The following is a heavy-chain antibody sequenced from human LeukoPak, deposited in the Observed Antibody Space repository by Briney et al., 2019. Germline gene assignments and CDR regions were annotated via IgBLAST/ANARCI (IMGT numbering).Heavy chain of an antibody. D-gene: IGHD6-13*01. Sequence: KPSETLSLTCTVSGGSISTYYWSWIRQPPEKGLEWIGYVDYSGSTNYSSSLKSRVTISLDTSKNQSSLKLTSVTAADTAVYYCARGRRSSNRPDALDIWGQGTMVTMSS. V-gene: IGHV4-59*12. CDR1: GGSISTYY. J-gene: IGHJ3*02. CDR2: VDYSGST. CDR3: ARGRRSSNRPDALDI.